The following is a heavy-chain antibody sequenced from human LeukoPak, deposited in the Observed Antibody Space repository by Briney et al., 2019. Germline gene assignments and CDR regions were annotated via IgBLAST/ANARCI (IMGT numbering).Heavy chain of an antibody. CDR1: GFTFSNYG. D-gene: IGHD3-9*01. CDR3: ASLRVRY. V-gene: IGHV3-30*03. Sequence: QAGGSLRLSCAASGFTFSNYGMHWVRQAPGKGLEWVAVISYDGSNKYYADSVKGRFTISRDNAKNSLYLQMNSLRAEDTAVYYCASLRVRYWGQGTLVTVSS. CDR2: ISYDGSNK. J-gene: IGHJ4*02.